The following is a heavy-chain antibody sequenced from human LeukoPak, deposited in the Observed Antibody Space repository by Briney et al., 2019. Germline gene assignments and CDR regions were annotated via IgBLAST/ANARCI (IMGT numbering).Heavy chain of an antibody. CDR2: ISTSGRAT. V-gene: IGHV3-23*01. CDR3: AKARGSSVYEPFDY. J-gene: IGHJ4*02. Sequence: GGSLRLSCAASGFAFNTYAMTWVRQAPEQGLQWVSTISTSGRATYYADSVEGRFTISRDNSKNTLYLQMNSLRADDTAVYYCAKARGSSVYEPFDYWGQGTQVTVSP. D-gene: IGHD5/OR15-5a*01. CDR1: GFAFNTYA.